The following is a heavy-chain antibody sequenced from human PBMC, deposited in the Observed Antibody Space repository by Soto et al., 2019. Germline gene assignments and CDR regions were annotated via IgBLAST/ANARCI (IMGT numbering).Heavy chain of an antibody. V-gene: IGHV3-13*01. D-gene: IGHD2-2*01. J-gene: IGHJ4*02. Sequence: AASGFTFSSYDMHWVRQATGKGLEWVSAIGIAADTYYPGSVKGRFTISRENAKNSLYLQMDSLRADDTAVYYCARGTYCSSTSCYDRGFDYWGQGALVTVSS. CDR2: IGIAADT. CDR3: ARGTYCSSTSCYDRGFDY. CDR1: GFTFSSYD.